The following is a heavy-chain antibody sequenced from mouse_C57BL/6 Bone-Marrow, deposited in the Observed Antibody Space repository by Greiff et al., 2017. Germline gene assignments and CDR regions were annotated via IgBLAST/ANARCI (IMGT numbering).Heavy chain of an antibody. J-gene: IGHJ4*01. CDR2: INPSSGYT. D-gene: IGHD4-1*01. CDR1: GYTFTSYT. V-gene: IGHV1-4*01. Sequence: QVQLQQSGAELARPGASVKMSCKASGYTFTSYTMHWVKQRPGQGLEWIGYINPSSGYTKYNQKFKDKATLTADKSSSTADMQLSRLTSEDAAFYSGAKLGHAIDYWGQGTSVTVSS. CDR3: AKLGHAIDY.